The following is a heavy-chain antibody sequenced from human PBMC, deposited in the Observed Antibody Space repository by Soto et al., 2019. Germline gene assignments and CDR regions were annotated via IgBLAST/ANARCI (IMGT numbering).Heavy chain of an antibody. CDR1: GYSFTSYW. Sequence: PGESLKISCKGSGYSFTSYWISWVRQMPGKGLEWMGRIDPSDSYTNYSPSFQGHVTISADKSISTAYLQWSSLKASDTAMYYCARRERAVAGYYHYGMDGCGQGTTGTV. D-gene: IGHD6-19*01. CDR2: IDPSDSYT. V-gene: IGHV5-10-1*01. CDR3: ARRERAVAGYYHYGMDG. J-gene: IGHJ6*02.